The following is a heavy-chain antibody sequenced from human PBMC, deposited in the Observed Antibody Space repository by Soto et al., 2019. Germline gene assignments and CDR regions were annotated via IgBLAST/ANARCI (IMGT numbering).Heavy chain of an antibody. CDR3: ARDHGVYYGSGRGGAFDI. Sequence: PSETLSLTCTVSGGSISSYYWSWIRQPPGKGLEWIGYIYYSGSTNYNPSLKSRVTISVDTSKNQFYLDLNSVTAADTAVYYCARDHGVYYGSGRGGAFDIWGQGTMVTVSS. CDR1: GGSISSYY. D-gene: IGHD3-10*01. CDR2: IYYSGST. J-gene: IGHJ3*02. V-gene: IGHV4-59*01.